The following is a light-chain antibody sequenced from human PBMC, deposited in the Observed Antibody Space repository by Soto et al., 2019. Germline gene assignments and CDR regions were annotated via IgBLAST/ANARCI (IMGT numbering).Light chain of an antibody. V-gene: IGKV1-5*01. J-gene: IGKJ2*01. CDR2: DAT. CDR1: QMIARW. CDR3: LQYNTFPHT. Sequence: IQMTQSPSTLSASVGDTVTLTCRSSQMIARWLAWYQQKPVTAPRLIIYDATSLQSGVPSRFSASASGTDFTLTISSLHPDDFATYYCLQYNTFPHTFGQGTKLEIK.